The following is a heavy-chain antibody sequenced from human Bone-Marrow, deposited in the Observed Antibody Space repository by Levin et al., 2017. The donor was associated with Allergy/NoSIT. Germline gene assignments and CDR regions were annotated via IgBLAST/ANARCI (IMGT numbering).Heavy chain of an antibody. J-gene: IGHJ4*02. D-gene: IGHD7-27*01. CDR3: ARWGMPEEGFDY. V-gene: IGHV4-4*02. CDR1: GGSISSANW. CDR2: IFHDGST. Sequence: ASETLSLTCAVSGGSISSANWWTWVRQPPGRGLEWMGEIFHDGSTNYNPSLNSRVSLSVDKSTHRFSLTLRSLTAADTAVYYCARWGMPEEGFDYWGQGSLVIVSS.